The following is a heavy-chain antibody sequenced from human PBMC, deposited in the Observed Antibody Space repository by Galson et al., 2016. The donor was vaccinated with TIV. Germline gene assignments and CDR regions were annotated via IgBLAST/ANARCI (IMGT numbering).Heavy chain of an antibody. CDR1: GFSLSTSGVA. CDR3: AHTVADYSDSSGWVDYFDY. V-gene: IGHV2-5*02. J-gene: IGHJ4*02. D-gene: IGHD3-22*01. Sequence: PALVKPTQTLTLACTFSGFSLSTSGVAVGWIRQPPGKALEWLALVYGDDGKRYSPSLKSRLTITKDTSKNQVVVTMTNMDPADTATYYCAHTVADYSDSSGWVDYFDYWGQGTLVTVSS. CDR2: VYGDDGK.